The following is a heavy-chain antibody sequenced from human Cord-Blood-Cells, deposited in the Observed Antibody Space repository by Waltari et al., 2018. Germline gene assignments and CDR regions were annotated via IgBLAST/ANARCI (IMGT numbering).Heavy chain of an antibody. CDR3: ARPYNWNFAFDI. CDR1: GYPFTSYY. V-gene: IGHV1-46*01. CDR2: INPSGGST. Sequence: QVQLVQSGAEVKKPGASVKVSCKASGYPFTSYYMHWVRQAPGQGLEWMGIINPSGGSTSYAQKFQGRVTMTRDTSTNTVYMELSSLRSEDTAVYYCARPYNWNFAFDIWGQGTMVTVSS. J-gene: IGHJ3*02. D-gene: IGHD1-7*01.